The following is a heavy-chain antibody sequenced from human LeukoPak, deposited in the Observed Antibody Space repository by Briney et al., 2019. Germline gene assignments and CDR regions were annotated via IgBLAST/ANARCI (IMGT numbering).Heavy chain of an antibody. CDR2: INPNSGDT. CDR1: GYTFTDYY. Sequence: ASVKVSCKASGYTFTDYYIHWVRQAPGQGLEWMGRINPNSGDTIHAQKFQGRVTMTRDTSISTACMEMSRLRSDDTALYYCTRLSAHGAFDIWGQGTMVTASS. J-gene: IGHJ3*02. V-gene: IGHV1-2*06. CDR3: TRLSAHGAFDI.